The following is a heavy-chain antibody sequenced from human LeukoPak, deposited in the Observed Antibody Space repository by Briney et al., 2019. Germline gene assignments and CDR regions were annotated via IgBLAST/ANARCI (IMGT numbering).Heavy chain of an antibody. J-gene: IGHJ5*02. D-gene: IGHD5-18*01. CDR2: ISAYNGNT. CDR1: GYTFTSYG. Sequence: ASVKVSCKASGYTFTSYGISWVRQAPGQGLGWMGWISAYNGNTNYAQKLQGRVTMTTDTSTSTAYMELRSLRSDDTAVYYCARRIQPKNWFDPWGQGTLVTVSS. V-gene: IGHV1-18*01. CDR3: ARRIQPKNWFDP.